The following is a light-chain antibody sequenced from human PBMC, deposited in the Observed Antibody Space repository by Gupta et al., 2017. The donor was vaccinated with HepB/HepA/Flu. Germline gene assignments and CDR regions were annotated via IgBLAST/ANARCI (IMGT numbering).Light chain of an antibody. Sequence: DIQMTQSPSSLSASVGDRVIITRRASQGINTYLAWFQQKPGKAPNSLISGVSTLQSGAPLRFSGSGTGIDFTLTINSLQPEDSASYYCRHYHSYPLSFGRGTKVEIK. CDR1: QGINTY. V-gene: IGKV1-16*01. CDR2: GVS. J-gene: IGKJ4*01. CDR3: RHYHSYPLS.